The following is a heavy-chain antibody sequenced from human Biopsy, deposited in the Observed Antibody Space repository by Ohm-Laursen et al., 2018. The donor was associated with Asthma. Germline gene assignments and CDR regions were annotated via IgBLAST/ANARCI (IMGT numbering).Heavy chain of an antibody. D-gene: IGHD2-2*01. CDR3: ARKAGSCISRTCYSLDF. Sequence: SSVKVSCKSLGGTFNTYVIGWVRQAPGQGLEWMGGINSVFGATTYPQKFQDRVTITADDSTSTVYMELSSLRSEDTAVYYFARKAGSCISRTCYSLDFWGQGTLVTVSS. CDR2: INSVFGAT. CDR1: GGTFNTYV. J-gene: IGHJ4*02. V-gene: IGHV1-69*01.